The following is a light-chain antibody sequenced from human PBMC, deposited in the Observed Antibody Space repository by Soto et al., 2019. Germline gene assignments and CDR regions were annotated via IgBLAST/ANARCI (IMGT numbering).Light chain of an antibody. CDR3: SSYTRSSTYV. J-gene: IGLJ1*01. Sequence: QSVLTQPASVSASPGQSFAISCSGTSSDVGAYDYVSWYQHHPGKAPKLIIYEVTYRPSGVSNRFSASKSGNTASLTISGLQAEDEADYYCSSYTRSSTYVFGTGTKLTVL. CDR1: SSDVGAYDY. CDR2: EVT. V-gene: IGLV2-14*01.